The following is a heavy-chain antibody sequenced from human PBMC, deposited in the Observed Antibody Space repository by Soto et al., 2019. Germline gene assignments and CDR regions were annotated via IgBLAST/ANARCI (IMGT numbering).Heavy chain of an antibody. D-gene: IGHD3-3*01. CDR3: ARLIRPLYDVWSGYYTGWFDP. Sequence: SETLSLTCTVSGGSISSSSYYWGWIRQPPGKGLEWIGSIYYSGSTYYNPSLKIRVTISVDTSKNQFSLMLSSVTAADTAVYYCARLIRPLYDVWSGYYTGWFDPWGQGTLVTVSS. J-gene: IGHJ5*02. CDR2: IYYSGST. CDR1: GGSISSSSYY. V-gene: IGHV4-39*01.